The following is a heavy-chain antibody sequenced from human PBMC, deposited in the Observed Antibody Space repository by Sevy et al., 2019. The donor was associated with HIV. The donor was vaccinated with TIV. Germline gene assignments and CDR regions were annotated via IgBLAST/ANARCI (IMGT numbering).Heavy chain of an antibody. CDR1: GFTFNSYA. Sequence: GGSLRLSCAASGFTFNSYAMSWVRQAPGKGLEWVSSISGSDASTYYADSVKGRFTISRDNSKNTLYLQMNSLRAEDTAVYYCAKDHDTTGHWVVYYFDFWGHGTLVTVSS. V-gene: IGHV3-23*01. D-gene: IGHD3-22*01. CDR2: ISGSDAST. CDR3: AKDHDTTGHWVVYYFDF. J-gene: IGHJ4*01.